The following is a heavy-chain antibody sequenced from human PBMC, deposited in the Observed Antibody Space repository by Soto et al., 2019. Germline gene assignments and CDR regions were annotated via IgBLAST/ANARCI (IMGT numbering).Heavy chain of an antibody. CDR2: IYYSGST. CDR3: ARDGQIAAAGENYYYYGMDV. CDR1: GGSISSYY. Sequence: SETLSLTCTVSGGSISSYYWSWIRQPPGKGLEWIGYIYYSGSTNYNPSLKSRVTISVDTSKNQFSLKLSSVTAADTAVYYCARDGQIAAAGENYYYYGMDVWGQGTTVPSP. V-gene: IGHV4-59*01. D-gene: IGHD6-13*01. J-gene: IGHJ6*02.